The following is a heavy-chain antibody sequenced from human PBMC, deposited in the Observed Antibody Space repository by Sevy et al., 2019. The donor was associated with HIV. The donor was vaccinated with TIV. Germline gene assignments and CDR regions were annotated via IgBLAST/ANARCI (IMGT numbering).Heavy chain of an antibody. J-gene: IGHJ2*01. CDR1: GFTISRYG. Sequence: GGSLRLSCAASGFTISRYGMHWVRQSPGKGLEWVAFIRYDGSNKYFADSVKGRLTISRDNSDNTVFLQMNSLRAEDSAVYYCASGLAYWYFDLWGRGTLVTVSS. CDR2: IRYDGSNK. D-gene: IGHD2-15*01. CDR3: ASGLAYWYFDL. V-gene: IGHV3-30*02.